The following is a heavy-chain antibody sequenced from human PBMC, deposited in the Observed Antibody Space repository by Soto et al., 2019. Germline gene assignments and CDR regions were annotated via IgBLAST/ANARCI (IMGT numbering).Heavy chain of an antibody. D-gene: IGHD6-13*01. J-gene: IGHJ4*02. CDR2: ISESGGST. CDR1: GFSFSDYA. Sequence: GGSLRLSCAASGFSFSDYAMGWVRQAPGKGLEWVSVISESGGSTHYADSVRGRFTVSRDNSKNSLSLRMNSLRDEDTAVYFCAKRSPYSSGWYSPIFDYWGQGALVTVSS. V-gene: IGHV3-23*01. CDR3: AKRSPYSSGWYSPIFDY.